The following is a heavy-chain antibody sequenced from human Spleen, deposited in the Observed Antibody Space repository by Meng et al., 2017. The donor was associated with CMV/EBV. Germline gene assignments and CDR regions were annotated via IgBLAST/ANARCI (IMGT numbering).Heavy chain of an antibody. CDR1: GDDIRSDSYY. Sequence: SLDCTVSGDDIRSDSYYWGWIRQPPGKGLEWIGSIYYNGITYYNPSLKSRVTISVDASKNQFSLKLTSVTAADTAVYYCARTVEMATNWGQGTLVTVSS. J-gene: IGHJ4*02. CDR3: ARTVEMATN. V-gene: IGHV4-39*01. D-gene: IGHD5-24*01. CDR2: IYYNGIT.